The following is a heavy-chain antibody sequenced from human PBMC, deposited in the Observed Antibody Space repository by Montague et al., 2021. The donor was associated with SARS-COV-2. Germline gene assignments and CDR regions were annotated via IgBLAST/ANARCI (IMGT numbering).Heavy chain of an antibody. CDR3: ARGRSGFFNPLDY. V-gene: IGHV4-39*02. D-gene: IGHD3-3*01. J-gene: IGHJ4*02. CDR2: FYYTGST. CDR1: DDSITSSTYY. Sequence: SETLSLTCAVSDDSITSSTYYWAWIRQPPGKGLEWIGSFYYTGSTYYNPSLKSRVTMSVDTSKKHFSLNLNSVTAADTAVYYCARGRSGFFNPLDYWGQGTLVTVPS.